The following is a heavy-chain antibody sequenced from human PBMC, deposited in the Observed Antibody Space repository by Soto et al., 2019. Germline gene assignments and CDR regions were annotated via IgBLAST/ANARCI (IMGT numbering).Heavy chain of an antibody. Sequence: ASVKVSCKASGYTFTSYGISWVRQAPGQGLEWMGWISAYNGNTNYAQKLQGRVTMTTDTSTSTAYMELRSLRSDDTAVYYCARVPPLTIFGVVTSNWFDPWGQGTLVTVSS. CDR2: ISAYNGNT. CDR3: ARVPPLTIFGVVTSNWFDP. D-gene: IGHD3-3*01. CDR1: GYTFTSYG. V-gene: IGHV1-18*01. J-gene: IGHJ5*02.